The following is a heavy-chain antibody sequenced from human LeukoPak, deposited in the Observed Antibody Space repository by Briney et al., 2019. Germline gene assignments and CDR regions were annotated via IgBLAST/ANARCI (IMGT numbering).Heavy chain of an antibody. D-gene: IGHD3-10*01. Sequence: GRSLRLSCAASGFTFSDYGMHWVRQAPGKGLEWVALISYDGGNKCYADSVRDRFTISRDNSKNTLFLQMNSLRIEDTAVYYCAKVFEVRGARRPKDYWGQGTLVIVSS. CDR2: ISYDGGNK. V-gene: IGHV3-30*18. CDR1: GFTFSDYG. CDR3: AKVFEVRGARRPKDY. J-gene: IGHJ4*02.